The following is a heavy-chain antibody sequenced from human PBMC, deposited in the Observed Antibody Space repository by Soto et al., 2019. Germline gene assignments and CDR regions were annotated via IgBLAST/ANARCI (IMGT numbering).Heavy chain of an antibody. Sequence: PGGSLRLSCAASGFTFSNNAMHWVRQAPGKGLEWVAVMSSDGSKKFYADSVTGRFSISRDNAKNSLFLQLDSLRVEDTAVYFCARGMMDRGTYCGPTSCPYYFDSWGQGALVTVSS. CDR3: ARGMMDRGTYCGPTSCPYYFDS. D-gene: IGHD2-2*01. J-gene: IGHJ4*02. V-gene: IGHV3-30-3*01. CDR1: GFTFSNNA. CDR2: MSSDGSKK.